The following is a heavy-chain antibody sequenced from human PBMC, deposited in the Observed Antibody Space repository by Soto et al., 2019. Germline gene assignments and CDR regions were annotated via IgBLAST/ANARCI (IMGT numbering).Heavy chain of an antibody. CDR1: GFTFDDYA. CDR2: ISWNSVSI. V-gene: IGHV3-9*01. J-gene: IGHJ4*02. Sequence: EVQLVESGGGLVQPGRSLRLSCAASGFTFDDYAMHWVRQAPGKGLEWVSGISWNSVSIGYADSVKGRFTISRDKAKNSLYLQMNSLRDEDTALYYCAALSGYWGQGTLVTVSS. CDR3: AALSGY.